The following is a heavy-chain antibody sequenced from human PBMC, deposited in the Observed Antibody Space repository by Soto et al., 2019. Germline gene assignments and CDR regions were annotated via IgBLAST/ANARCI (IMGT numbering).Heavy chain of an antibody. CDR1: GGTFSSYA. CDR3: ARAPDPYYYDRSGYRLKDAFDI. Sequence: SVKVSCKASGGTFSSYAISWVRQAPGQGLEWMGGIIPIFGTANYAQKFQGRVTITADESTSTAYMELSSLRSEDTAVYYCARAPDPYYYDRSGYRLKDAFDIWGQGTMVTVSS. V-gene: IGHV1-69*13. J-gene: IGHJ3*02. D-gene: IGHD3-22*01. CDR2: IIPIFGTA.